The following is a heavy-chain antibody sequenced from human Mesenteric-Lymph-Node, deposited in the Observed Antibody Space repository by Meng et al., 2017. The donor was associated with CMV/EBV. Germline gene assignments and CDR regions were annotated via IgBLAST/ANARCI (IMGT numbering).Heavy chain of an antibody. Sequence: GGSLRLSCAASGFTFSSYSMNWVRQAPGKGLEWVSYISSSSSTIYYADSVKGRFTISRDNAKNSLYLQMNSLRAEDTAVYYCARDLVVVVPARLYGMDVWGQGTTVTVSS. CDR1: GFTFSSYS. J-gene: IGHJ6*02. V-gene: IGHV3-48*04. CDR2: ISSSSSTI. CDR3: ARDLVVVVPARLYGMDV. D-gene: IGHD2-2*01.